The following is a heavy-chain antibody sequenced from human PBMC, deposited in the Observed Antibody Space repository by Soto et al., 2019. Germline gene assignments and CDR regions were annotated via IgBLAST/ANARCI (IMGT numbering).Heavy chain of an antibody. CDR3: ARGLATWLLGY. V-gene: IGHV3-33*01. D-gene: IGHD5-12*01. J-gene: IGHJ4*02. Sequence: GGSLRLSCAASGFTFSSYGMHWARQAPGKGLEWVAVIWYDGSNKYYADSVKGRFTISRDNSKNTLYLQMNSLRAEDTAVYYCARGLATWLLGYWGQGTLVTVSS. CDR1: GFTFSSYG. CDR2: IWYDGSNK.